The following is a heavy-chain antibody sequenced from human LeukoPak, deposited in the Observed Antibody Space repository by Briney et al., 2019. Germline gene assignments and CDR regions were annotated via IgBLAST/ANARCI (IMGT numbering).Heavy chain of an antibody. V-gene: IGHV4-4*09. J-gene: IGHJ4*02. CDR1: GGSISSYY. CDR3: ARSDTAMVIFDY. CDR2: IYTSGST. D-gene: IGHD5-18*01. Sequence: SETLSLTCTVSGGSISSYYWSWIRQPPGKGLEWIGYIYTSGSTNYNPSLKSRVTISVDTSTTQFSLKLSSVTAADPAVYYCARSDTAMVIFDYWGQGTLVTVSS.